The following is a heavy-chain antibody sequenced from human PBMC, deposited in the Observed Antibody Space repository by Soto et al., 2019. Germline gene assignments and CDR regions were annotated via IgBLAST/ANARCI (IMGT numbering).Heavy chain of an antibody. CDR3: SKTGTTWFAA. V-gene: IGHV1-18*01. CDR1: GYSFYNSG. J-gene: IGHJ5*02. Sequence: QVQLVQSGPELKKPGASVKVSCKTSGYSFYNSGISWVRQAPGQGLEWMGWISVYSGYAHYAQKFQGRVIMTADTFTSTSYMELRGLRSDDTAMYYCSKTGTTWFAAWGQGTRVTVSS. CDR2: ISVYSGYA. D-gene: IGHD1-1*01.